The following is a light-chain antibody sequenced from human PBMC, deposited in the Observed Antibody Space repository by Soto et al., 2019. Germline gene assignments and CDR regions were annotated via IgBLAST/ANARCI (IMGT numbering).Light chain of an antibody. CDR1: QSVGTS. Sequence: EIVLSQSPATLSLSPGERATRSCRVSQSVGTSLAWFQQKPGQAPRLLIYDASNRATAIPARFSGSGSGTDFTLTISRLDPEDFAVYYCQQRRDWYTFGQGTRV. CDR3: QQRRDWYT. J-gene: IGKJ2*01. CDR2: DAS. V-gene: IGKV3-11*01.